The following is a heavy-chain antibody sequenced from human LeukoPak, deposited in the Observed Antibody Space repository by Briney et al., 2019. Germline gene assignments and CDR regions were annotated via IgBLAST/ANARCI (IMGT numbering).Heavy chain of an antibody. CDR3: ARDSSRYYDFWSGYPSHYYYMDV. CDR2: ISSSSSYI. CDR1: GFTFSSYS. D-gene: IGHD3-3*01. Sequence: PGGSLRLSCAASGFTFSSYSMNWVRQAPGKGLEWVSSISSSSSYIYYADSVKGRFTIPRDNAKNSLYLQMNSLRAEDTAVYYCARDSSRYYDFWSGYPSHYYYMDVWGKGTTVTVSS. J-gene: IGHJ6*03. V-gene: IGHV3-21*01.